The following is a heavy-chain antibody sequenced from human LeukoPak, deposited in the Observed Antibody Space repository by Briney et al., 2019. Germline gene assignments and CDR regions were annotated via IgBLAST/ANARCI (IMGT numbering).Heavy chain of an antibody. D-gene: IGHD6-19*01. CDR1: GFTFSSYS. V-gene: IGHV3-48*01. Sequence: GGSLRLSCAASGFTFSSYSMNWVRQAPGKGLEWVSYISSSSSTIYYADSVKGRFTISRDNAKNSLYLQMNSLRAEDTAVYYCARDRLGYSSGWTPGWSNWGQGTLVTVSS. J-gene: IGHJ4*02. CDR3: ARDRLGYSSGWTPGWSN. CDR2: ISSSSSTI.